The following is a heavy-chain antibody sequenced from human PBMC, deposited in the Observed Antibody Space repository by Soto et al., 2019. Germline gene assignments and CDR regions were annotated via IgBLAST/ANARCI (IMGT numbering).Heavy chain of an antibody. J-gene: IGHJ6*02. CDR2: ISGHNGDT. V-gene: IGHV1-18*01. D-gene: IGHD3-10*01. Sequence: GASVKVSCKASGYTFARYGIDWVRQAPGQGLEWMGWISGHNGDTKYVQKFQGRVSMTTDTSTSTASMESRSLRSDDTAVYYCARSGSMPYYYYGMDVWGQGTTVTVSS. CDR1: GYTFARYG. CDR3: ARSGSMPYYYYGMDV.